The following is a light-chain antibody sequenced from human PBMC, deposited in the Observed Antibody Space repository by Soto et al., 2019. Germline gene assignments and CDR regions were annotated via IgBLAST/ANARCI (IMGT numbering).Light chain of an antibody. CDR3: QQRSNWPVT. CDR2: DAS. Sequence: EIVLTQSPATLSLSPGERDNLSCRASQSVSTYLAWYQQKPGQAPRLLIYDASSRATGIPARFSGSGSGTEFTLTISSLEPEDFAVYYCQQRSNWPVTFGQGTKVDIK. V-gene: IGKV3-11*01. J-gene: IGKJ1*01. CDR1: QSVSTY.